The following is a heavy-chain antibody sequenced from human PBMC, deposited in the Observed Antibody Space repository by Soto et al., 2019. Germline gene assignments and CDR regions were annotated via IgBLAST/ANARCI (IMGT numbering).Heavy chain of an antibody. CDR2: ISYDGSNK. J-gene: IGHJ3*02. V-gene: IGHV3-30*18. CDR3: AKDRGRVVVVSGAFDI. D-gene: IGHD2-2*01. Sequence: VQLVESGGGLVQPGGSLRLSCAASGFTFSSYSMNWVRQAPGKGLEWVAVISYDGSNKYYADSVKGRFTISRDNSKNTLYLQMNSLRAEDTAVYYCAKDRGRVVVVSGAFDIWGQGTVVTVSS. CDR1: GFTFSSYS.